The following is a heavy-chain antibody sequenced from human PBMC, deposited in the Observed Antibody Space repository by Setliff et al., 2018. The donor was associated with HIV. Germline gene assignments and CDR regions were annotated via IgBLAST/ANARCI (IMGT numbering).Heavy chain of an antibody. D-gene: IGHD2-2*01. V-gene: IGHV1-18*01. Sequence: AAVKVSCKASGYTCTSYGISGVRQAPGEGREWMGWISAYNGDTNYAQKFQGRVTVTTDTSTSTAYMELRSLRSEDTAVYYCARDFGGYCSSMSCPGLFDPWGQGTLVTVS. CDR3: ARDFGGYCSSMSCPGLFDP. J-gene: IGHJ5*02. CDR1: GYTCTSYG. CDR2: ISAYNGDT.